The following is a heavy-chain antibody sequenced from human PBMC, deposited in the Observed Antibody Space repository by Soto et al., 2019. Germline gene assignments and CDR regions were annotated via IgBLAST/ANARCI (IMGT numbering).Heavy chain of an antibody. V-gene: IGHV4-34*01. CDR2: ISIAGGP. CDR1: SGSLSTYY. D-gene: IGHD2-8*01. Sequence: QVQLQQWGAGLLKPSETLSLTCAVHSGSLSTYYWSCIRHPPGKGMEWIGEISIAGGPNYNPSLKSRATISVDRSKNQFSLRLSSVTAADTAVYYCARDGLGDVNWFDPWGQGTLVTVSS. J-gene: IGHJ5*02. CDR3: ARDGLGDVNWFDP.